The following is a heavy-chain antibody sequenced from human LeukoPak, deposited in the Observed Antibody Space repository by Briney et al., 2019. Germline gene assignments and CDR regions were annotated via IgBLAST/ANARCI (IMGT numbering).Heavy chain of an antibody. D-gene: IGHD3-3*01. CDR2: ISWNSGSI. CDR1: GFTLDDYA. V-gene: IGHV3-9*01. Sequence: GRSLRLSCAASGFTLDDYAMHWVRHAPGKGLEWVSGISWNSGSIGYADSVKGRFTISRDNAKNSLYLQMNSLRAEDTALYYCAKGLWSGYYSEVAPFDPWGQGTLVTVSS. J-gene: IGHJ5*02. CDR3: AKGLWSGYYSEVAPFDP.